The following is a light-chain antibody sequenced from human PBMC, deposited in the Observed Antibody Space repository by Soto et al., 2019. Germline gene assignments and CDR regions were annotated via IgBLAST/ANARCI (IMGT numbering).Light chain of an antibody. J-gene: IGKJ1*01. CDR1: QSSSTY. CDR3: QQSYSRRT. V-gene: IGKV1-39*01. Sequence: DIQMTQSPSSLSASVGDRVTITCRASQSSSTYLNWYQHKPGKAPKLLIYAASSLPSGVPSRFSGSGSGTDFTVTISSLQPEDFATYYCQQSYSRRTFGQGTKVDIK. CDR2: AAS.